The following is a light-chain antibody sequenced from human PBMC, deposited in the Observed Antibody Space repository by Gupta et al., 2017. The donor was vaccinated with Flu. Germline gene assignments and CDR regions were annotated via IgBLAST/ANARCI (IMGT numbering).Light chain of an antibody. V-gene: IGKV3-15*01. CDR2: GAS. Sequence: EIVMTQSPATLSVSPGQRATLSCRASQSVSSNLAWYQQKPGQAPRLLIYGASTRDTGIPARFSGSGYGTEFTLTISSRQSEDFAVYYCQQDNYWPPVTFGHGTKLDIK. J-gene: IGKJ3*01. CDR1: QSVSSN. CDR3: QQDNYWPPVT.